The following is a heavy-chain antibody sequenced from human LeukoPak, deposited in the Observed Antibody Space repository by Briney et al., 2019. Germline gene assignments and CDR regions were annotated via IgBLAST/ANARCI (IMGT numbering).Heavy chain of an antibody. J-gene: IGHJ4*02. CDR3: ARDSGEIGSYYFDY. CDR2: IKFDGNEK. V-gene: IGHV3-7*01. D-gene: IGHD1-26*01. Sequence: GGSLRLSCTASGFSFSRYWLSWVRQAPGKGLEWVANIKFDGNEKYYVDSVKGRFTISRDNAKNSLYLQMNSLRAEDTAVYYCARDSGEIGSYYFDYWGQGTLVTVSS. CDR1: GFSFSRYW.